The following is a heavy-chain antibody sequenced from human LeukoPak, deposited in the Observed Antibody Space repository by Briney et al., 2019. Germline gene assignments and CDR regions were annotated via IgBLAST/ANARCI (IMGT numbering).Heavy chain of an antibody. CDR1: GYTFTSYY. Sequence: ASVKVSCKASGYTFTSYYMHWVRQAPGQGLEWMGIINPSGGSTSYAQKFQGRVTMTTDTSTSTAYMELRSLRSDDTAVYYCARIGHNWNDWGAYYYYYGMDVWGQGTTVTVSS. CDR2: INPSGGST. D-gene: IGHD1-1*01. V-gene: IGHV1-46*01. CDR3: ARIGHNWNDWGAYYYYYGMDV. J-gene: IGHJ6*02.